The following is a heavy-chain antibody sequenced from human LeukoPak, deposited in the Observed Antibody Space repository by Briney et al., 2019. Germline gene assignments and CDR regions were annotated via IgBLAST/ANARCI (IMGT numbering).Heavy chain of an antibody. CDR1: GGSISSSSYY. J-gene: IGHJ4*02. D-gene: IGHD6-13*01. Sequence: SETLSLTCTVSGGSISSSSYYWGWIRQPPGKGLEWIGSIYYSGSTYYNPSLKSRVTISVDTSKNQFSLKLSSVTAADTAVYYCARGLGAPYSSSWYSDYWGQGTLVTVSS. V-gene: IGHV4-39*07. CDR3: ARGLGAPYSSSWYSDY. CDR2: IYYSGST.